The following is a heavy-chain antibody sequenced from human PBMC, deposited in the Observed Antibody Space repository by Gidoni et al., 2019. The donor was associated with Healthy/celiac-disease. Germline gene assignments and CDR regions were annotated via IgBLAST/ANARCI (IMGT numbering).Heavy chain of an antibody. J-gene: IGHJ4*02. D-gene: IGHD1-26*01. CDR2: ISAYNGNT. V-gene: IGHV1-18*04. CDR1: GYTFTSYG. CDR3: AREAYTPGVGASALFDY. Sequence: QVQLVQSGAEVKKPGASVKVSCKASGYTFTSYGISWVRQAPGQGLEWMGWISAYNGNTNYAQKLQGRVTMTTDTSTSTAYMELRSLRSDDTAVYYCAREAYTPGVGASALFDYWGQGTLVTVSS.